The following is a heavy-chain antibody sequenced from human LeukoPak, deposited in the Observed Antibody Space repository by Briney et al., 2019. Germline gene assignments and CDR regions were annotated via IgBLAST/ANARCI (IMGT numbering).Heavy chain of an antibody. CDR2: INHSGST. Sequence: SETLSLTCAVYGGSFSGYYWSWIRQPPGKGLEWIGGINHSGSTNYNPSLKSRVTISVDTSKNQFSLKLSSVTAADTAVYYCARGSSPGSSLDYWGQGTLVTVSS. D-gene: IGHD6-13*01. CDR3: ARGSSPGSSLDY. CDR1: GGSFSGYY. V-gene: IGHV4-34*01. J-gene: IGHJ4*02.